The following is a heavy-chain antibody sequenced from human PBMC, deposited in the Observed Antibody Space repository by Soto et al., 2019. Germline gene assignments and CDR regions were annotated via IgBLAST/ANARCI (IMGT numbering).Heavy chain of an antibody. D-gene: IGHD6-19*01. CDR1: GGSISSSSYY. CDR2: IYYSGST. V-gene: IGHV4-39*01. CDR3: ARPVDGTPYFDY. Sequence: QLQLQESGPGLVKPSETLSLTCTVSGGSISSSSYYWGWIRQPPGKGLEWIGSIYYSGSTYYNPSLKSRVTISVDTSKNQFSLKLSSVTAADTAVYYCARPVDGTPYFDYWGQGTLVTVSS. J-gene: IGHJ4*02.